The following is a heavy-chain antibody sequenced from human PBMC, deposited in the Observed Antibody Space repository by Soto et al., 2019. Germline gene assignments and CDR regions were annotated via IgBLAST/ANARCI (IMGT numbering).Heavy chain of an antibody. CDR3: ARDYSGTSDFDI. D-gene: IGHD1-26*01. V-gene: IGHV1-2*04. CDR1: GYTFTGYY. J-gene: IGHJ3*02. CDR2: INPNSGGT. Sequence: ASVKVSCKASGYTFTGYYMHWVRQAPGQGLEWMGWINPNSGGTNYAQKFQGWVTMTRDTSISTAYMELSRLRSDDTAVYYCARDYSGTSDFDIWAQETMVPISS.